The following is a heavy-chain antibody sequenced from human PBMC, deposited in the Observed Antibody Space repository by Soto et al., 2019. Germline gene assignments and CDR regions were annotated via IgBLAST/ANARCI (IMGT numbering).Heavy chain of an antibody. J-gene: IGHJ3*02. Sequence: QVQLVQSGAEVKKPGASVKVSCKASGYTFTSYGISWVRQAPGQGLEWMGWISAYNGNTNYAQKLQGRVTMTTDTSPSKDYMELRSLRSDDTAVYYCARDHPQGPTLDYGDADAFDIWGQGTMVTVSS. V-gene: IGHV1-18*01. CDR1: GYTFTSYG. CDR3: ARDHPQGPTLDYGDADAFDI. CDR2: ISAYNGNT. D-gene: IGHD4-17*01.